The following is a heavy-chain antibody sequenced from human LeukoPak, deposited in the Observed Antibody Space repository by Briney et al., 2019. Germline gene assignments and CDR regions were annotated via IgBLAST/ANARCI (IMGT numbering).Heavy chain of an antibody. CDR2: IIPIFGTA. CDR1: GGTFSSYA. J-gene: IGHJ5*02. Sequence: SVKVSCKASGGTFSSYAISWVRQAPGQGLEWMGGIIPIFGTANYAQKFQGRVTITADESTSTAYMELSSLRSEDTAVYYCARDPTVYQLLPGGWFGPWGRGTLVTVSS. D-gene: IGHD2-2*01. CDR3: ARDPTVYQLLPGGWFGP. V-gene: IGHV1-69*13.